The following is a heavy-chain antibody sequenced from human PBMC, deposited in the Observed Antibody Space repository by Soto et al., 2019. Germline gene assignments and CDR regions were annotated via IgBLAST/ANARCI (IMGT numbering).Heavy chain of an antibody. D-gene: IGHD3-10*01. CDR1: GYSFTSYW. J-gene: IGHJ6*04. V-gene: IGHV5-51*01. CDR3: ARHRPYYVSGSPHLGYYYYVRDV. CDR2: IYPGDSDT. Sequence: GESLKISCKGSGYSFTSYWIGWVRQMPGKGLEWMGIIYPGDSDTRYSPSFQGQVTISADKSISTAYLQWSSLKASDTALYYYARHRPYYVSGSPHLGYYYYVRDVWGKGTTVPVSP.